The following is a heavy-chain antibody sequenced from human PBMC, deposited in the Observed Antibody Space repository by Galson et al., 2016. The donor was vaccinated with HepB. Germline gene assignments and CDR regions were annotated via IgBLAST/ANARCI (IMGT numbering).Heavy chain of an antibody. CDR3: AKRDLLWFGDPNAFDV. CDR1: GFSFRSYA. V-gene: IGHV3-23*01. Sequence: SLRLSCAVSGFSFRSYAMTWVRQSPGKGLEWVSGINNDGGSTYYADSVKGRLTISRDNSKNTLFLHMSSLRAEDTAVYYCAKRDLLWFGDPNAFDVWGQGTMVTVSS. CDR2: INNDGGST. J-gene: IGHJ3*01. D-gene: IGHD3-10*01.